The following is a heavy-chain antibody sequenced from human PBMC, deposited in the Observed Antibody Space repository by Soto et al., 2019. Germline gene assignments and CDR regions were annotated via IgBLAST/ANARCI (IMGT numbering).Heavy chain of an antibody. Sequence: GGSLRLSCAASGFTFSSYAMSWVRQAPGKGLEWVSAISGSGGSTYYADSVKGRFTISRDNSKNTLYLQMNSLRAEDTAVYYCAKTPYSSSEYYYYGMDVWGQGTTVTVSS. CDR3: AKTPYSSSEYYYYGMDV. D-gene: IGHD6-6*01. V-gene: IGHV3-23*01. CDR1: GFTFSSYA. CDR2: ISGSGGST. J-gene: IGHJ6*02.